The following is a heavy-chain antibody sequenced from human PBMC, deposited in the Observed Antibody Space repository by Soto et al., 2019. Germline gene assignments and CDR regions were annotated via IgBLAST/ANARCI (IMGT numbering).Heavy chain of an antibody. D-gene: IGHD4-17*01. V-gene: IGHV3-30-3*01. CDR1: GFTFSDYA. CDR3: ARPAATVIFYSGMDV. J-gene: IGHJ6*02. Sequence: GGSLRLSCAASGFTFSDYAMHWVRQAPGKGLEWVAIISFDGSNEHYADSVQGRFTISRDNSENTLYQQMNSLRADDTAVYYCARPAATVIFYSGMDVWGQGTTVTVSS. CDR2: ISFDGSNE.